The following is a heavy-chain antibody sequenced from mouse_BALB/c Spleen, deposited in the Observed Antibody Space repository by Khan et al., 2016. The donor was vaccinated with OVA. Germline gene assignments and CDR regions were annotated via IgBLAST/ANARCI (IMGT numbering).Heavy chain of an antibody. CDR2: INYSGST. Sequence: EVQLQESGPGLVKPSQSLSLTCTVTGYSITSDYAWNWIRQFPGNKLEWMGYINYSGSTNYNPALKSRISITRDKSKNQFFLQLNSVTTTDTATYYCARDGSRYNYAMDYGGQGTSVTVSS. CDR3: ARDGSRYNYAMDY. J-gene: IGHJ4*01. V-gene: IGHV3-2*02. CDR1: GYSITSDYA. D-gene: IGHD2-3*01.